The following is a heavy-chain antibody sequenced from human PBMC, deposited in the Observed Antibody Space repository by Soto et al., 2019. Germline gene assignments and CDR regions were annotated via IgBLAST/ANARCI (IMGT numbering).Heavy chain of an antibody. CDR1: GFTFSSYW. D-gene: IGHD1-26*01. J-gene: IGHJ3*02. CDR2: INCDESST. CDR3: ARGFSTGSYYTLGI. Sequence: EVQLVESGGGLVQPGGSLRLSCAASGFTFSSYWMHWVRQVPGKGLVWVSRINCDESSTNYADSVKGRFTISRDNAKNTLYLQMNSLRAEDTAMYYCARGFSTGSYYTLGIWGQGSMVTVSS. V-gene: IGHV3-74*01.